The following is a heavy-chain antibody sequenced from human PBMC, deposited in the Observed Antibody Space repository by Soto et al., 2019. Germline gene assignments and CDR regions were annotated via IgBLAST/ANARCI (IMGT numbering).Heavy chain of an antibody. CDR2: ISYDGSNK. J-gene: IGHJ6*02. CDR1: GFTFSSYA. V-gene: IGHV3-30-3*01. Sequence: GGSLRLSCAASGFTFSSYAMHWVRQAPGKGLEWVTVISYDGSNKYYADSVKGRFTISRDNSKNTLYLQMNSLRAEDTAVYYCASTTLAYCGGGHKCQYYYGMDVWGQGTTVTVSS. D-gene: IGHD2-21*01. CDR3: ASTTLAYCGGGHKCQYYYGMDV.